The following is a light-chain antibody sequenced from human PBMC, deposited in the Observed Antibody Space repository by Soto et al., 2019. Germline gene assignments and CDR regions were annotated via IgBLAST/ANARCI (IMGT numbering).Light chain of an antibody. CDR1: QSVSSN. CDR3: QQYNDWPPMYT. CDR2: GAS. V-gene: IGKV3-15*01. J-gene: IGKJ2*01. Sequence: EIVMTQSPATLSVSPGERATLSCRASQSVSSNLVWYQQKPGQAPSLLIYGASTRATGIPARFSGSGSGTEFTLTISSLQSEDFAVYYCQQYNDWPPMYTFGQGTKVYIK.